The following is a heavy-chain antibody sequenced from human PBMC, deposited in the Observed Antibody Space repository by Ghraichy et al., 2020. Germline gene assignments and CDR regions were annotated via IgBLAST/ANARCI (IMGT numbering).Heavy chain of an antibody. CDR3: ARSPEAYCSTSCAAPYYYYYMDV. CDR2: IYYSGSS. CDR1: GGSISSGGYD. V-gene: IGHV4-31*03. D-gene: IGHD2-2*01. J-gene: IGHJ6*03. Sequence: SETLSLTCSVSGGSISSGGYDWSWIRQHPGKGLEWIGYIYYSGSSYYNPSLKSRVSISVDTSKNQFSLKLSSVTAADTAVYYCARSPEAYCSTSCAAPYYYYYMDVWDKGTTVTVSS.